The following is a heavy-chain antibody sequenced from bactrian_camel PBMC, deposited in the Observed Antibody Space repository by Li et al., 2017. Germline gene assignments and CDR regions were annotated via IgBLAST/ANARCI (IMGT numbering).Heavy chain of an antibody. D-gene: IGHD3*01. CDR2: IDSDGTT. J-gene: IGHJ6*01. CDR1: GFRHSTYC. V-gene: IGHV3S53*01. CDR3: AAGTRIIVGDYCDGITA. Sequence: HVQLVESGGGSVQTGGSLRLTCAASGFRHSTYCLGWYRQTPGKERTKVASIDSDGTTTYADSMKGRFTISQDNAKNIIYLQMSSLTPDDTAMYYCAAGTRIIVGDYCDGITAWGQGTQVTVS.